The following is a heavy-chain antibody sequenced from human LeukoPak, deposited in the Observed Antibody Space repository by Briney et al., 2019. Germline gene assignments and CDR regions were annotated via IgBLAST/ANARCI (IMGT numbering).Heavy chain of an antibody. J-gene: IGHJ3*02. CDR1: GYSFTSYW. CDR2: IYPGEADT. V-gene: IGHV5-51*01. D-gene: IGHD5-24*01. Sequence: GESLKISCKGSGYSFTSYWIGWVRQMPGKGLEWMGIIYPGEADTRYSPSFQGQVTISADKSISTAYLQWSSLKASDTAMYDCARQGDGYGDAFDIWGQGTMVTVSS. CDR3: ARQGDGYGDAFDI.